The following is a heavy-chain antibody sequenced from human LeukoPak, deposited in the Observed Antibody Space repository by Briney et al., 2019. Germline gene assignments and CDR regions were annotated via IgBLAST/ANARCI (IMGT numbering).Heavy chain of an antibody. J-gene: IGHJ4*02. CDR3: ARDPYGDYETDY. V-gene: IGHV1-2*02. D-gene: IGHD4-17*01. Sequence: ASVKVSCKASGYTFTGYYMHWVRQAPGQGLEWMGWINPNSGGTNYAQKFQGRVTMTRDTSISTAYMELGRLRSDDTAVYYCARDPYGDYETDYWGQGTLVTVSS. CDR2: INPNSGGT. CDR1: GYTFTGYY.